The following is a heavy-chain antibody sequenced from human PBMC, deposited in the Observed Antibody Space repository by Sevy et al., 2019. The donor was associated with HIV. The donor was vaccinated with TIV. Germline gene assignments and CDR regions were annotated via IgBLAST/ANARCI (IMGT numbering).Heavy chain of an antibody. CDR1: GRTLTQLS. J-gene: IGHJ4*02. CDR3: ATTKDYYESSGYPFDY. D-gene: IGHD5-12*01. CDR2: FDPEDDEK. Sequence: ASVKVSCKVSGRTLTQLSIHWVRQAPGKGLEWMGTFDPEDDEKIYAQKFQGRVTMTEETSTDTAYMELSRLRSEDTAVYYCATTKDYYESSGYPFDYWGQGTLVTVSS. V-gene: IGHV1-24*01.